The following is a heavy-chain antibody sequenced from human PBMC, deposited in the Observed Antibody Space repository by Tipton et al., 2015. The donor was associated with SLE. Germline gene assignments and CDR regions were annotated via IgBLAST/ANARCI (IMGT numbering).Heavy chain of an antibody. CDR1: GGSITNSNYF. J-gene: IGHJ3*02. Sequence: TLSLTCSVSGGSITNSNYFWGWIRQPPGKGLEWIGEIAHRGTTNYNPSLKSRVTMSVATSKNQFSLKLSSVTAADTAVYYCARPLSSGSYTDAFDNWGPGTMVTVSS. V-gene: IGHV4-39*07. CDR3: ARPLSSGSYTDAFDN. D-gene: IGHD1-26*01. CDR2: IAHRGTT.